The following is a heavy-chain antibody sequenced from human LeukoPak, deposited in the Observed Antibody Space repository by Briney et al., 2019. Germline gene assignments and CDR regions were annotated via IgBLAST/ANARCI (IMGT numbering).Heavy chain of an antibody. D-gene: IGHD4-23*01. CDR2: INSDGSGT. CDR1: GFTFSSYW. J-gene: IGHJ4*02. Sequence: GGSLRLSCAASGFTFSSYWMHWVRQAPGKGLVWVSRINSDGSGTSYANSVKGRFTTSRDNAKNTLYLKMNSLRAEDTAVYYCARTYSGNSGLDYWGQGTLLTVSS. CDR3: ARTYSGNSGLDY. V-gene: IGHV3-74*01.